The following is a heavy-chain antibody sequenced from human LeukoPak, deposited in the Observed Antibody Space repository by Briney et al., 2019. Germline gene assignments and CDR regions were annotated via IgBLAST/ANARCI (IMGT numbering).Heavy chain of an antibody. D-gene: IGHD3-3*01. Sequence: GGSLRLSCAASGFTFSSYAMSWVRQAPGKGLEWVSGISGSGGSTYYADSVKGRFTISRDNSKNTLYLQMNSLRAEDTAVYYCANSYDFWSGYHLGYFQHWGQGTLVTVSS. CDR3: ANSYDFWSGYHLGYFQH. CDR2: ISGSGGST. V-gene: IGHV3-23*01. J-gene: IGHJ1*01. CDR1: GFTFSSYA.